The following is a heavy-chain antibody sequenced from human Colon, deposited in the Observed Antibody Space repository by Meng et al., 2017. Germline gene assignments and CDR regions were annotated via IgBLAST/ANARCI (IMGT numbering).Heavy chain of an antibody. Sequence: GESLKISCAASGFTFSDYSMHWVRQAPGKGLQWVAVISFDGTNKYYPDSVKGRFTVSRDNSKHTLYLQIDSVNAQDTAVYYCARERTAESTRFDYWGRGTQVTGSS. V-gene: IGHV3-30*04. CDR3: ARERTAESTRFDY. CDR1: GFTFSDYS. CDR2: ISFDGTNK. J-gene: IGHJ4*02. D-gene: IGHD2-21*02.